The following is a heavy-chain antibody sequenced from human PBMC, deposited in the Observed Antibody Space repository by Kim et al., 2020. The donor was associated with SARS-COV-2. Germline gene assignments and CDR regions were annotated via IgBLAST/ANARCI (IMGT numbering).Heavy chain of an antibody. Sequence: GGSLRLSCAASGFIFSGSTIHWVRQASGKGLEWVGRIRSKPKSYATEYTVSGKGRFTVSRDDSKNTAYMQMNGLKTEDTAVYYYATYIDYFFNHWGQGIL. J-gene: IGHJ4*02. D-gene: IGHD4-4*01. CDR2: IRSKPKSYAT. CDR3: ATYIDYFFNH. V-gene: IGHV3-73*01. CDR1: GFIFSGST.